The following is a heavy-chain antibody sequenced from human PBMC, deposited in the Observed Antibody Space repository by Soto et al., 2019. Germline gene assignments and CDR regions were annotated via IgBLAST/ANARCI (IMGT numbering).Heavy chain of an antibody. CDR3: AKVPQKQTTGGY. CDR2: ISGSGGST. J-gene: IGHJ4*02. Sequence: PGGSLRLSCAASGFTFSSYAMSWVRQAPGKGLEWVSAISGSGGSTYYADSVKGRFTISRDNSKNTLYLQVNSLRAEDTAVYYCAKVPQKQTTGGYWGQGTLVTVSS. CDR1: GFTFSSYA. D-gene: IGHD4-17*01. V-gene: IGHV3-23*01.